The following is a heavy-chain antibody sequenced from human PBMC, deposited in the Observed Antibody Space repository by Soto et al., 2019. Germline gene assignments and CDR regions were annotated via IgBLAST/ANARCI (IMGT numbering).Heavy chain of an antibody. V-gene: IGHV1-69*13. CDR2: IIPIFGTA. D-gene: IGHD3-22*01. J-gene: IGHJ4*02. Sequence: ASVKVSCKASGGTFSSYAISWVRQAPGQGLEWMGGIIPIFGTANYAQKFQGRVTITADESTSTAYMELSSLRSEDTAVYYCAQPYDSSGYYSNWGQGTLVTVSS. CDR3: AQPYDSSGYYSN. CDR1: GGTFSSYA.